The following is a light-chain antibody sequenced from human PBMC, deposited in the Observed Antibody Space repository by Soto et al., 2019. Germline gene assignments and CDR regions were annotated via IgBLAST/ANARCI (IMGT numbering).Light chain of an antibody. Sequence: QSALTQPASVSGSPGQSITISCAGTSSDVGGYTYVSWYQQHPGKAPKLMIYDVSNRPSGVSNRFSGSKSGNTASLTISGFQAEDEADYYCTSYTSSSTPYVFGGGTKVTVL. J-gene: IGLJ1*01. CDR3: TSYTSSSTPYV. CDR2: DVS. V-gene: IGLV2-14*01. CDR1: SSDVGGYTY.